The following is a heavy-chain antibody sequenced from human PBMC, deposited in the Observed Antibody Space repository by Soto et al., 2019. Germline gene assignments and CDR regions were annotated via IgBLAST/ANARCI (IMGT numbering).Heavy chain of an antibody. J-gene: IGHJ6*02. V-gene: IGHV1-46*01. CDR2: INPSGGST. D-gene: IGHD2-15*01. CDR3: ARDLRCSGGSCYGSYYYYYYGMDV. CDR1: GYTFTNYY. Sequence: ASVKVSCKTSGYTFTNYYMHWVRQAPGQGLEWMGIINPSGGSTSYAQKFQGRVTMTRDTSTSTVYMELSSLRSEDTAVYYCARDLRCSGGSCYGSYYYYYYGMDVWGQGTTVTVSS.